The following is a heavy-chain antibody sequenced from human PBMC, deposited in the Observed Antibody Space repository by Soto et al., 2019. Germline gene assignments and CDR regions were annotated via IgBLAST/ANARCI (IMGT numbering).Heavy chain of an antibody. CDR1: GGSITSGGYS. D-gene: IGHD1-1*01. CDR2: IYHSGST. J-gene: IGHJ5*02. V-gene: IGHV4-30-2*01. Sequence: HLHLQESGSGLVRPSQTLSLTYAVPGGSITSGGYSWNWIRQPPGKGLEWIGYIYHSGSTLYNPSLKSRVTISVDKSKNQFSLKLSSVTAADTAVYYCARDQLEGNWFDPWGQGTLVTVSS. CDR3: ARDQLEGNWFDP.